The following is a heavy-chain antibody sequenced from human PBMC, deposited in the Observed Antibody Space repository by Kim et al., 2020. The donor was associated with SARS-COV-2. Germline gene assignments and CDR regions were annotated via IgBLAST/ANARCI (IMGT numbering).Heavy chain of an antibody. D-gene: IGHD2-15*01. CDR3: ARETRTSPSYCSGGSCYRGGWFDP. Sequence: ASVKVSCKASGYTFTSYYMHWVRQAPGQGLEWMGIINPSGGSTSYAQKFQGRVTMTRDTSTSTVYMELSSLRSEDTAVYYCARETRTSPSYCSGGSCYRGGWFDPWGQGTLVTVSS. J-gene: IGHJ5*02. V-gene: IGHV1-46*01. CDR1: GYTFTSYY. CDR2: INPSGGST.